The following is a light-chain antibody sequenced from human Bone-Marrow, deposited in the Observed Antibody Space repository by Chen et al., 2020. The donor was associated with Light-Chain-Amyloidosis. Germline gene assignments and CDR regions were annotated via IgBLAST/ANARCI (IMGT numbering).Light chain of an antibody. Sequence: SYELTQPPSVSVSPGQTARITCSGDDLPTKYAYWYQQKPGQAPVLVIHRDTERPSGMSERLSGPSGGATATFTISGVQAEDEADYHCQSADSSGTYEVIFGGGTKLTVL. CDR1: DLPTKY. CDR3: QSADSSGTYEVI. V-gene: IGLV3-25*03. CDR2: RDT. J-gene: IGLJ2*01.